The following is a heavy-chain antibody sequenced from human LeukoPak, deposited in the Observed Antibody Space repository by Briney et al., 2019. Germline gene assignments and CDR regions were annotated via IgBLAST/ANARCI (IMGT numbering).Heavy chain of an antibody. Sequence: GASVNVSCKASGYTFTGYYMHWVRQAPGQGLEWMGWINPNSGGTNYAQKFQGRVTMTRDTSISTAYMELSRLRSDDTAVYYCARGTIVLMVYAVHNWFDPWGQGTLVSVSS. V-gene: IGHV1-2*02. CDR2: INPNSGGT. CDR1: GYTFTGYY. J-gene: IGHJ5*02. CDR3: ARGTIVLMVYAVHNWFDP. D-gene: IGHD2-8*01.